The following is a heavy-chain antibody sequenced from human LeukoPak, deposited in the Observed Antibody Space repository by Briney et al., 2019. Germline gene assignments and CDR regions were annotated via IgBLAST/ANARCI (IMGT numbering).Heavy chain of an antibody. CDR2: IYYSGST. V-gene: IGHV4-59*01. J-gene: IGHJ3*02. CDR1: GASISSYY. Sequence: SETLSLTCTVSGASISSYYWSWIRQPPGKRLEWIGYIYYSGSTNYNPSLKSRVRTSVDTSKKQFSLKLSSVTAADTAVYYCARAPRGVVVKSDAFDIWGQGTMVTVSS. CDR3: ARAPRGVVVKSDAFDI. D-gene: IGHD2-15*01.